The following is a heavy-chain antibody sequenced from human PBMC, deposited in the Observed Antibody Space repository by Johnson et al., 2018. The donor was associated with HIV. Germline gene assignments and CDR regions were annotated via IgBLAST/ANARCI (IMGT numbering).Heavy chain of an antibody. CDR3: ARDGIYSSPWDAFDI. CDR2: IKQDGTEK. Sequence: VQLVESGGGVVRPGGSLRLSCAASGFTFNDYGMSWVRQVPGKGLEWVANIKQDGTEKYYVDSVKGRFIISRDNAKNSLYLQIDSLRAEDTSVYYCARDGIYSSPWDAFDIWGQGTLVTVSS. CDR1: GFTFNDYG. V-gene: IGHV3-7*05. D-gene: IGHD6-19*01. J-gene: IGHJ3*02.